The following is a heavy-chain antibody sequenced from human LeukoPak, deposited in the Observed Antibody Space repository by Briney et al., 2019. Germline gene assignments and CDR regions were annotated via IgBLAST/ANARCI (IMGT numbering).Heavy chain of an antibody. V-gene: IGHV1-8*01. J-gene: IGHJ4*02. Sequence: ASVKVSCKASGYTFTSYDINWVRQATGQGLEWMGWMNPKSGNTGYAQKFQGRVTMTRDTSISTAYMELGNLRSEGTAVYYCARVTGSIDYWGQGTLVTVSS. CDR3: ARVTGSIDY. D-gene: IGHD1-26*01. CDR2: MNPKSGNT. CDR1: GYTFTSYD.